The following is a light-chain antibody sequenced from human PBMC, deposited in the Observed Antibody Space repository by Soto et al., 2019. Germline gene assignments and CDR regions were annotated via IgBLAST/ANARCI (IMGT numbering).Light chain of an antibody. CDR2: GAS. CDR1: QSVSSN. V-gene: IGKV3-15*01. Sequence: EIVMTQSPATLSVSPGERATLSCRASQSVSSNLAWYHQKPGQAPRLLIYGASTRATGIPARFSGSGSGTEVTLTIGSLQSEDFAVYYCQQYNKWPPYTFGQGTKLEIK. J-gene: IGKJ2*01. CDR3: QQYNKWPPYT.